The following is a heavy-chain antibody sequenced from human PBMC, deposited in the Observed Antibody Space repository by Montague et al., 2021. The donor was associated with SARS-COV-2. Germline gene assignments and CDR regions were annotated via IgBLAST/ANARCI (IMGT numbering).Heavy chain of an antibody. CDR2: VHYSGRP. J-gene: IGHJ4*02. CDR3: TRHVHMTWPEPSPGFDY. Sequence: SETLSLTCSVSGDSISSSSCNWGWIRRPPGKGLEWNGSVHYSGRPYYXPSLKSRVTIYVDTYKNQLSLKLSSVTAADTAVYYCTRHVHMTWPEPSPGFDYWGQGTLVTVSS. D-gene: IGHD1-1*01. CDR1: GDSISSSSCN. V-gene: IGHV4-39*01.